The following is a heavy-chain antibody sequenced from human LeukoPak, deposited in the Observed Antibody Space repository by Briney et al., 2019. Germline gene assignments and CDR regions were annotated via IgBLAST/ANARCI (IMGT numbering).Heavy chain of an antibody. J-gene: IGHJ6*03. V-gene: IGHV4-4*02. D-gene: IGHD5-18*01. CDR3: ARAEGYSYGLPSYYYMDV. Sequence: SETLSLTCAVSGGSISSSNWWSWVRQPPGKGLEWIGEIYHSGSTNCDPSLKSRVTISVDKSKNQFSLKLSSVTAADTAVYYCARAEGYSYGLPSYYYMDVWGKGTTVTVSS. CDR1: GGSISSSNW. CDR2: IYHSGST.